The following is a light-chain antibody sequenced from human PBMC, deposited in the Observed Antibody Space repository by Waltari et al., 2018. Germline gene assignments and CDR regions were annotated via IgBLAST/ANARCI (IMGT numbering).Light chain of an antibody. J-gene: IGLJ3*02. CDR3: CSYAGRDTPWL. CDR1: SSDVGSYNY. CDR2: DVV. Sequence: QSALTQPRSVSGSPGQSVTISCIGTSSDVGSYNYVSWYQQHPGKAPKLMVYDVVERPSGVPDGFAGAKSGNTASLIISGRQAEDEADYYCCSYAGRDTPWLFGGGTKLTVL. V-gene: IGLV2-11*01.